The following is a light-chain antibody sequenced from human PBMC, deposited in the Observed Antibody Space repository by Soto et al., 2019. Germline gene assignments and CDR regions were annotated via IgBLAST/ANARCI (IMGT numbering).Light chain of an antibody. V-gene: IGKV1-27*01. Sequence: DIQMTQSPSSLSASVGDRVTITCRASQGIRNNLAWYQQKPGKVPKLLMYAASTLHSGVPSRFSGSGSGTDFTLTISSLQPEDVATYYCRNYNIALPLTFGGGTKVEIK. CDR1: QGIRNN. CDR3: RNYNIALPLT. CDR2: AAS. J-gene: IGKJ4*01.